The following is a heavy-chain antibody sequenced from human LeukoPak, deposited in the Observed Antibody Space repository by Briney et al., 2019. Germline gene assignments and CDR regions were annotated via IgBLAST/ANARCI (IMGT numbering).Heavy chain of an antibody. V-gene: IGHV4-4*02. CDR1: GGSISSSNW. CDR2: IYHSGST. Sequence: SGTLSLTCAVSGGSISSSNWWSWVRQPPGKGLEWIGEIYHSGSTNYNPSLKSRVTISVDKSKNQFSLKLSSVTAADTAVYYCAKLSSGWINTHLDYWGQGTLVTVSS. J-gene: IGHJ4*02. CDR3: AKLSSGWINTHLDY. D-gene: IGHD6-19*01.